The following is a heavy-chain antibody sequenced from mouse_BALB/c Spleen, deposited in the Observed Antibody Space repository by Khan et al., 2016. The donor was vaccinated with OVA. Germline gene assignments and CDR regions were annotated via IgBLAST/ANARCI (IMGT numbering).Heavy chain of an antibody. V-gene: IGHV2-6-4*01. Sequence: QVQLKESGPGLVAPSQSLSITCTVSGFSLSRYSVHWVRQPPGKGLKWLGMIWGGGNTDYNSTLKSRLNINKDNSKSQVFLTMNSLQTDDTAMYYCARTYYIYDGYYAMDYWGQGTSVTVSS. CDR1: GFSLSRYS. CDR3: ARTYYIYDGYYAMDY. D-gene: IGHD2-14*01. CDR2: IWGGGNT. J-gene: IGHJ4*01.